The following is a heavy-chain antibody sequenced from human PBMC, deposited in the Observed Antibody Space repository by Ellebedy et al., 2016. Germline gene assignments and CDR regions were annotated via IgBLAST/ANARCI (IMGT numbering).Heavy chain of an antibody. CDR3: ARGDYGGKSPGRA. Sequence: ASVKVSCXASGYTLTSYYMNWVRQAPGQGIEWLGIINPGGGNTNYAQKFQGRVSMATDTSTTTVYMELSSLRSEDTALYYCARGDYGGKSPGRAWGQGTLVTVSS. CDR1: GYTLTSYY. D-gene: IGHD4-23*01. J-gene: IGHJ5*02. V-gene: IGHV1-46*01. CDR2: INPGGGNT.